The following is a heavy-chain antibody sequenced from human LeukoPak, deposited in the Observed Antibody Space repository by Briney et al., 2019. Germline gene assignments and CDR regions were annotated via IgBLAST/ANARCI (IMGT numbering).Heavy chain of an antibody. V-gene: IGHV3-23*01. CDR2: ISGSGGTT. CDR3: AKRGYYYDSSGYYYFDY. J-gene: IGHJ4*02. Sequence: GGSLRLSCAASGFTFSGYAMSWVRQAPGKGLEWVSAISGSGGTTYFADSVKGRFTISRDDSKNTLYLQMNSLRAEDTAVYYCAKRGYYYDSSGYYYFDYWGQGTLVTVSS. CDR1: GFTFSGYA. D-gene: IGHD3-22*01.